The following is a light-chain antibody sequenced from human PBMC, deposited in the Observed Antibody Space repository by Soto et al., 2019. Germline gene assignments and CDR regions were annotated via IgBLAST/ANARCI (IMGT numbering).Light chain of an antibody. J-gene: IGKJ1*01. CDR3: QQSYSTPPT. Sequence: DIQITQSPSTLSASVGDRVTITCRASQSISSWLAWYQQKPGKAPKLLIYAASSLETGVPSRFSGSGSGTDFTLTISSLQPEDFAIYYCQQSYSTPPTCGQGTKV. V-gene: IGKV1-39*01. CDR1: QSISSW. CDR2: AAS.